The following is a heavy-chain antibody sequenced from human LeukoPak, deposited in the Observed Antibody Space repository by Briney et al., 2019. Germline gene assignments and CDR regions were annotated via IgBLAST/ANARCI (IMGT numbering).Heavy chain of an antibody. J-gene: IGHJ3*02. CDR3: ARDLGDGDYAFDI. V-gene: IGHV4-59*01. CDR1: GGSISSYY. D-gene: IGHD4-17*01. Sequence: SETLSLTCTVSGGSISSYYWSWIRQPPGKGLEWIGYIYYSGSTNYNPSLKSRVTISVDTSKNQFSLKLSSVTAADTAVYYCARDLGDGDYAFDIWGQGTMVTVSS. CDR2: IYYSGST.